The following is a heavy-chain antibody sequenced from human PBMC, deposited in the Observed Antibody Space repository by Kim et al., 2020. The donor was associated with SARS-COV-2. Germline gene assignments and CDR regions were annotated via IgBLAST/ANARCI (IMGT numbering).Heavy chain of an antibody. CDR1: GGSTSSHY. V-gene: IGHV4-59*08. CDR2: VYYTGST. J-gene: IGHJ5*02. Sequence: SETLSLTCHVYGGSTSSHYWTWIRQPPGKGLEWIGYVYYTGSTDYNPSLKSRVTISIDTSKNQFSLKLSSVTAADTAVYYCARLRTTSSSFDPWGQGILVTVSS. CDR3: ARLRTTSSSFDP. D-gene: IGHD6-6*01.